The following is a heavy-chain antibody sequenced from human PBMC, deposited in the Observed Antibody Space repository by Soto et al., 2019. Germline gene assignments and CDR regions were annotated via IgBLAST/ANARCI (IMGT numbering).Heavy chain of an antibody. D-gene: IGHD3-10*01. CDR3: ATGMTISTFKDYYFDY. Sequence: GESLKISCKGSGYHFTTHWIAWVRQMPGKGLEWVGIIYPGDSDTRYSPSFEGQVSISVDNLINTAYLQWASLKASDSAMYYCATGMTISTFKDYYFDYWGQGTLVTVSS. J-gene: IGHJ4*02. V-gene: IGHV5-51*01. CDR1: GYHFTTHW. CDR2: IYPGDSDT.